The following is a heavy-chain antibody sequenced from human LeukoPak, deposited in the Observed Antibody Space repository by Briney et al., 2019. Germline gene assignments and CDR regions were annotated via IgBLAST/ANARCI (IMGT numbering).Heavy chain of an antibody. CDR1: GYTFTGYY. CDR2: INPNSGGT. D-gene: IGHD1-7*01. CDR3: ARVRTKWMNWFDP. Sequence: GASVKVSCTASGYTFTGYYMHWVRQAPGQGLEWMGRINPNSGGTNYAQKFQGRVTMTRDTSISTDYMELSRLRSDDTAVYYCARVRTKWMNWFDPWGQGTLVTVSS. V-gene: IGHV1-2*06. J-gene: IGHJ5*02.